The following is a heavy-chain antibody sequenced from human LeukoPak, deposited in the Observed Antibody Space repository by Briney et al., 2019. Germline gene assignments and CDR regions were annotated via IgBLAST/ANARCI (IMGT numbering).Heavy chain of an antibody. Sequence: ASVKVSCKASGYTLTDYYMHWVRQATGQGLEWMGWMNPNSGNTGYAQKFQGRVTMTRNTSISTAYMELSSLRSEDTAVYYCARYCSSTSCNADDWGQGTLVTVSS. J-gene: IGHJ4*02. V-gene: IGHV1-8*02. CDR3: ARYCSSTSCNADD. CDR1: GYTLTDYY. CDR2: MNPNSGNT. D-gene: IGHD2-2*01.